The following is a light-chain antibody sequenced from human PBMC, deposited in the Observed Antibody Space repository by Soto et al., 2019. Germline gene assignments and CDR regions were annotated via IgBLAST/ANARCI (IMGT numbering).Light chain of an antibody. J-gene: IGKJ3*01. CDR2: DAS. V-gene: IGKV3-11*01. CDR1: QSVSSY. Sequence: EIVLTQSPATLSLSPGERATLSCRASQSVSSYLAWYQQKPGQAPRLLIYDASNRATGIPARFSGSGSGTDSTLTISSLEPEDFAGDYCQQRSNWPAFGPGTKVDIK. CDR3: QQRSNWPA.